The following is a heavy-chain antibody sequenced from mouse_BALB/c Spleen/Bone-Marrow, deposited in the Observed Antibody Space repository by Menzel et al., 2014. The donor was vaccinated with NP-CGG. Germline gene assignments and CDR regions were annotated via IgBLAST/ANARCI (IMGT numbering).Heavy chain of an antibody. CDR2: ISSGGTYT. CDR1: GFTFSYYA. V-gene: IGHV5-9-4*01. D-gene: IGHD3-1*01. Sequence: EVNVVESGGGLVKPGGSLKLSCAASGFTFSYYAMSWVRQSPEKRLEWVAEISSGGTYTYYPDTVTGRFTISRDNAKNTLYLEMSSLRSEDTAMYYCVRDSSGYFDYWGQGTTLTVPS. J-gene: IGHJ2*01. CDR3: VRDSSGYFDY.